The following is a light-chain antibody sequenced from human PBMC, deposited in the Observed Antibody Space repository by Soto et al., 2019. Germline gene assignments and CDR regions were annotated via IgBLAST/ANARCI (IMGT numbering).Light chain of an antibody. V-gene: IGLV2-11*01. Sequence: QSALTQPRSVSGSPGQSVTISCTGTSSDVGGYSYVSWYQQHPGKAPKLMIYDVNKRPSGVPDRFSASKSGNTASLTISGLQAEDEADYYCCSYAGSYTWVFGGGTKLTVL. J-gene: IGLJ3*02. CDR3: CSYAGSYTWV. CDR2: DVN. CDR1: SSDVGGYSY.